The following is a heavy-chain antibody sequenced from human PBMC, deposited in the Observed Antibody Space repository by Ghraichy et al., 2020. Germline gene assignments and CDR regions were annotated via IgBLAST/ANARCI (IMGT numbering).Heavy chain of an antibody. CDR1: GGTFSSYA. CDR2: IIPIFGTA. D-gene: IGHD3-22*01. CDR3: ARDDYYDSSGYFGAFDI. Sequence: SVKVSCKASGGTFSSYAISWVRQAPGQGLEWKGGIIPIFGTANYAQKFQGRVTITTDESTSTAYMELSSLRSEDTAVYYCARDDYYDSSGYFGAFDIWGQGTMVTVSS. J-gene: IGHJ3*02. V-gene: IGHV1-69*05.